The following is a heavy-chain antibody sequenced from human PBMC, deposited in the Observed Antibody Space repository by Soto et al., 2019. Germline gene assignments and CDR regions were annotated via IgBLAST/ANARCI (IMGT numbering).Heavy chain of an antibody. CDR3: ARGVVPAAISYYYYYGMDV. J-gene: IGHJ6*02. Sequence: QVQLVQSGAEVKKPGASVKVSCKASGYTFTGYYMHWVRQAPGQGLEWMGWINPNSGGTNYAQKFQGWVTRTRDTSISTAYMELSRLRSDDTAVYYCARGVVPAAISYYYYYGMDVWGQGTTVTVSS. D-gene: IGHD2-2*01. V-gene: IGHV1-2*04. CDR2: INPNSGGT. CDR1: GYTFTGYY.